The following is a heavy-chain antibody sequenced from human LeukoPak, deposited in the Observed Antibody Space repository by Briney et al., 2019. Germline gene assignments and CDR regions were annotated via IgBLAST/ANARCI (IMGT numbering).Heavy chain of an antibody. D-gene: IGHD3/OR15-3a*01. V-gene: IGHV4-30-2*01. Sequence: PSETLSLTCAVSGGSISSGGYSWSWIRQPPGKGLEWTGYIYHSGSTYYNPSLKSRVTISVDRSKNQFSLKLSSVTAADTAVYYCAREGVGDWSNWFDPWGQGTLVTVSS. CDR2: IYHSGST. CDR1: GGSISSGGYS. CDR3: AREGVGDWSNWFDP. J-gene: IGHJ5*02.